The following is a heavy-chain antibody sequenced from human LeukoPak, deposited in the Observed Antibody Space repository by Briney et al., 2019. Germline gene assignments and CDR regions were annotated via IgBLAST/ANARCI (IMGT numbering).Heavy chain of an antibody. J-gene: IGHJ4*02. Sequence: GGSLRLSCAASGLTLSTYAMSWVRQAPGKGLEWVSAISGGGGSTYYADSVKGRFIISRDNSKNTLYLQMNSLRAGDTAVYYCAKDKIVVAGNFDYWGQGTLVTVSS. D-gene: IGHD3-22*01. CDR1: GLTLSTYA. CDR2: ISGGGGST. V-gene: IGHV3-23*01. CDR3: AKDKIVVAGNFDY.